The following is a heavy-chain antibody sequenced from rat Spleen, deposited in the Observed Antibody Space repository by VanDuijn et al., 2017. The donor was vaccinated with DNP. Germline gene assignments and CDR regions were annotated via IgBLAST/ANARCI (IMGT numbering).Heavy chain of an antibody. CDR1: GFPFNDYW. CDR2: ITSSGDSR. D-gene: IGHD5-1*01. Sequence: EVQLVESGGDLVQPGRSLKISCVASGFPFNDYWMTWIRQVPGKGLEWVASITSSGDSRDYPDSVKGRFTISRDNARNTLYLQMTSLRSEDTATYYCARAPYWELGAMDAWGQGTSVTVSS. J-gene: IGHJ4*01. V-gene: IGHV5-31*01. CDR3: ARAPYWELGAMDA.